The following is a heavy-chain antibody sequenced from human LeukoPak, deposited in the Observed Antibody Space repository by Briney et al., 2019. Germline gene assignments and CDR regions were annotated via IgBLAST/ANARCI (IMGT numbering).Heavy chain of an antibody. Sequence: SETLSLTCTVSGGSISSGGYYWSWIRQHPGKGLEWIGYIYYSGSTYYNPSLKSRVTISVDTSKNQFSLKLSSGTAADTAVYYCSREVGYDILTGYSTWGQGTLVTVSS. CDR3: SREVGYDILTGYST. D-gene: IGHD3-9*01. CDR2: IYYSGST. CDR1: GGSISSGGYY. V-gene: IGHV4-31*03. J-gene: IGHJ5*02.